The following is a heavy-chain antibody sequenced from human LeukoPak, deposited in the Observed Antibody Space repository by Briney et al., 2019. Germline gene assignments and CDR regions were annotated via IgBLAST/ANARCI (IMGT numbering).Heavy chain of an antibody. CDR1: GFTVSSNY. D-gene: IGHD2-8*02. V-gene: IGHV3-53*01. J-gene: IGHJ4*02. CDR2: IYNDGGT. CDR3: GTSRSRTSGFDY. Sequence: GRSLRLSCAASGFTVSSNYMNWVRQAPGKGLEWVSVIYNDGGTYYADSVKGRFTISRDNSKNTLYLQMNSLRAEDTAVYYCGTSRSRTSGFDYWGQGTLVTVSS.